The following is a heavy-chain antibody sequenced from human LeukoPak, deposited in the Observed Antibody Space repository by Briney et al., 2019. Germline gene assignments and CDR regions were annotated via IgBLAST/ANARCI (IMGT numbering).Heavy chain of an antibody. CDR2: ISSSSSYT. Sequence: GGSLRLSWAASLVTFIDDYMSWIRQAPGKGLEWVSYISSSSSYTNYADSVKGRFTISRDNAKNSLYLQMNSLRAEDTAVYYCARADPPSLFFGDLFYWGQGTLVTVSS. CDR1: LVTFIDDY. J-gene: IGHJ4*02. D-gene: IGHD3-10*01. V-gene: IGHV3-11*06. CDR3: ARADPPSLFFGDLFY.